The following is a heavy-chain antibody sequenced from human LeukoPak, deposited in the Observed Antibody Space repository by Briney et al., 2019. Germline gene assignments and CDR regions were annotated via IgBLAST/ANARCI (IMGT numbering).Heavy chain of an antibody. Sequence: ASVKVSCKASGYTFTGYYMHWVRQAPGQGLEWMGIINPSGGSTSYAQKFQGRVTMTRDMSTSTVYMELSSLRSEDTAVYYCARDDRSGGVDYWGQGTLVTVSS. CDR1: GYTFTGYY. CDR3: ARDDRSGGVDY. D-gene: IGHD3-22*01. J-gene: IGHJ4*02. CDR2: INPSGGST. V-gene: IGHV1-46*01.